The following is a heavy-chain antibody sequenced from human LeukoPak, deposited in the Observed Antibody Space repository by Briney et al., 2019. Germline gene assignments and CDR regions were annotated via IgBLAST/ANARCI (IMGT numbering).Heavy chain of an antibody. CDR2: IWYDGSNK. Sequence: GRSLRLSCAASGFTFSSYGMHWVRQAPGKGLEWVAVIWYDGSNKYYADSVKGRFTISRDNSKNTLYLQMNSLRAEDTAVYYCARAPLEYYYDSSGYYDYWGQGTLVTVSS. D-gene: IGHD3-22*01. V-gene: IGHV3-33*01. CDR1: GFTFSSYG. CDR3: ARAPLEYYYDSSGYYDY. J-gene: IGHJ4*02.